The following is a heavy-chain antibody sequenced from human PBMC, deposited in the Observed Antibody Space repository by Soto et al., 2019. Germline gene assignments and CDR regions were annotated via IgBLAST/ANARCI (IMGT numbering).Heavy chain of an antibody. CDR3: VVYYYDRSGYYYDY. D-gene: IGHD3-22*01. J-gene: IGHJ4*02. CDR2: LYHSGST. Sequence: QVQLQESGPGLVKPSRTLSLTCAVSGASISSSNWWSWVRQPPGKGLEWIGELYHSGSTNYNPSLKIRVTISIDKSKNQFSLKLSSVTAADTAVYYCVVYYYDRSGYYYDYWGQGTLVTVSS. CDR1: GASISSSNW. V-gene: IGHV4-4*02.